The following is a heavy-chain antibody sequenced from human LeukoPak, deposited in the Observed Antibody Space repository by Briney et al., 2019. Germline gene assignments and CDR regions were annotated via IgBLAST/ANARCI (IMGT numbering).Heavy chain of an antibody. CDR1: RFTFSSYG. D-gene: IGHD3-3*01. J-gene: IGHJ5*02. CDR2: IWYDGSNK. Sequence: GGSLRLSCAPSRFTFSSYGMHWIRQAPGKGLEWVAVIWYDGSNKYYADSVKGRFTISRNTSKNTLYLQMNNLRAEETAVYSCARDKFDFLSFNWFDHWGQGTLVTVSS. V-gene: IGHV3-33*01. CDR3: ARDKFDFLSFNWFDH.